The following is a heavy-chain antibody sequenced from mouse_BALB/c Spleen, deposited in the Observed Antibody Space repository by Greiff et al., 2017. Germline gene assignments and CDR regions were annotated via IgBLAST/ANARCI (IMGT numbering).Heavy chain of an antibody. CDR3: ARGRGYGFYAMDY. V-gene: IGHV14-3*02. D-gene: IGHD2-2*01. Sequence: EVMLVESGAELVKPGASVKLSCTASGFNIKDTYMHWVKQRPEQGLEWIGRIDPANGNTKYDPKFQGKATITADTSSNTAYLQLSSLTSEDTAVYYCARGRGYGFYAMDYWGQGTSVTVSS. CDR2: IDPANGNT. CDR1: GFNIKDTY. J-gene: IGHJ4*01.